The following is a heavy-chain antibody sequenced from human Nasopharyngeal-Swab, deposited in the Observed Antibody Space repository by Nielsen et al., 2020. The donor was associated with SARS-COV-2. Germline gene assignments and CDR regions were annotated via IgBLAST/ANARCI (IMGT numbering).Heavy chain of an antibody. V-gene: IGHV1-8*01. CDR2: MNPNSGNT. Sequence: ASVKVSCKASGYTFTNYDIHWVRQATGQGLEWMGWMNPNSGNTGYAQKFQGRVTITADKSTSTAYMELSSLRSEDTAVYYCARDFSSGYVDYWGQGTLVTVSS. J-gene: IGHJ4*02. CDR1: GYTFTNYD. D-gene: IGHD3-22*01. CDR3: ARDFSSGYVDY.